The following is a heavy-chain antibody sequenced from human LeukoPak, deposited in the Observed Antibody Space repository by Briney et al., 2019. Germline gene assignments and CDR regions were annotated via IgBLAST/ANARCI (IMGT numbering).Heavy chain of an antibody. Sequence: SETLSLTCAVSGYSISSGYYWGWIRQPPGKGLEWIGSIYHSGSTYYNPSLKSRVTIPVDTSKNQFSLKLSSVTAADTAVYYCASSYFWSGYSSRWGQGTLVTVSS. CDR1: GYSISSGYY. CDR3: ASSYFWSGYSSR. CDR2: IYHSGST. D-gene: IGHD3-3*01. V-gene: IGHV4-38-2*01. J-gene: IGHJ4*02.